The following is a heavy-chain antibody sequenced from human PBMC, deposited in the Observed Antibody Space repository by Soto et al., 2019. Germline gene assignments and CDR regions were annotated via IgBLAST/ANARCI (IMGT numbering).Heavy chain of an antibody. CDR1: GFTFSSYG. V-gene: IGHV3-33*01. Sequence: QVQLVESGGGVVQPGRSLRLSCAASGFTFSSYGMHWVRQAPGKGLEWVAVIWYDGSNKYYADSVKGRFTISRDNSKNTLYLQMNSLRAEDTAVYYCARAFGKVGVVIIRGGDYYYYMDVWGKGTTVTVSS. CDR3: ARAFGKVGVVIIRGGDYYYYMDV. D-gene: IGHD3-3*01. J-gene: IGHJ6*03. CDR2: IWYDGSNK.